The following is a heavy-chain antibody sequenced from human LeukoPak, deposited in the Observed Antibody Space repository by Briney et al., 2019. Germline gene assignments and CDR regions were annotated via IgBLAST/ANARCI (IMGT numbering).Heavy chain of an antibody. Sequence: SETLSLTCVVYGGSFSGYYWSWIRQPPGKGLEWIGEINHSGSTNYNPSLKSRVTISVDTSKNQFSLKLSSVTAADTAVYYCARVTPYYYYYYMDVWGKGTTVTVSS. CDR3: ARVTPYYYYYYMDV. CDR1: GGSFSGYY. J-gene: IGHJ6*03. CDR2: INHSGST. V-gene: IGHV4-34*01.